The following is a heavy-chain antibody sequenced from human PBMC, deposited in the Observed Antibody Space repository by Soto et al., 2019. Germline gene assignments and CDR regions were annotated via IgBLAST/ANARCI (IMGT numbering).Heavy chain of an antibody. Sequence: QVQLQQWGAGLLKPSETLSLTCAVYGGSFSGYYWSWIRQPPGKGLEWIGKINHSGSTNYNPSLKSRVTISVDTSKNQFSLKLSSVTAADTAVYYCARGRSGGSCYSVFTSCGLTFDYWGQGTLVTVSS. CDR1: GGSFSGYY. J-gene: IGHJ4*02. D-gene: IGHD2-15*01. CDR2: INHSGST. CDR3: ARGRSGGSCYSVFTSCGLTFDY. V-gene: IGHV4-34*01.